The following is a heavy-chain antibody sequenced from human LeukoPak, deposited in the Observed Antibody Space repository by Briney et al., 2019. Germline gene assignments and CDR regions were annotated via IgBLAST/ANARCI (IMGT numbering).Heavy chain of an antibody. CDR3: ARAPLLLWFGELYFDY. V-gene: IGHV3-7*01. D-gene: IGHD3-10*01. J-gene: IGHJ4*02. CDR2: IKQDGSEK. Sequence: GGSLRLSCAASGFTLSSYWMSWVRQAPGKGLEWVANIKQDGSEKYYVDSVKGRFTISRDNAKNSLYLQMNSLRAEDTAVYYCARAPLLLWFGELYFDYWGQGTLVTVSS. CDR1: GFTLSSYW.